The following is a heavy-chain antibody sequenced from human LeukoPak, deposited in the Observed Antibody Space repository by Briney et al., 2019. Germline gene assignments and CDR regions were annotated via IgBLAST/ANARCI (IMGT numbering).Heavy chain of an antibody. Sequence: GASVKVSCKASGGTFSSYAISWVRQAPGQGLEWMGRIIPILGIANYAQKFQGRVTITADKSTNTAYMELSSLRSEDTAVYYCAIMVRGVNDYWGQGTLVTVSS. CDR3: AIMVRGVNDY. V-gene: IGHV1-69*04. D-gene: IGHD3-10*01. CDR1: GGTFSSYA. CDR2: IIPILGIA. J-gene: IGHJ4*02.